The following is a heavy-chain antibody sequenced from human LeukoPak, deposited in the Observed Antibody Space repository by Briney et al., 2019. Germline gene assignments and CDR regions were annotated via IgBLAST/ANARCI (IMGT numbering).Heavy chain of an antibody. CDR3: ARLSTPNLYYFDY. CDR2: INPNSGVT. J-gene: IGHJ4*02. V-gene: IGHV1-2*02. CDR1: GYTFTGYY. Sequence: ASVKVSCKASGYTFTGYYMHWVRQAPGQGLEWMGWINPNSGVTYYAQKLQGRVSMTRDTSISTAYMEVSRLRSDDSALYYCARLSTPNLYYFDYWGQGTLVTVSS. D-gene: IGHD3-16*02.